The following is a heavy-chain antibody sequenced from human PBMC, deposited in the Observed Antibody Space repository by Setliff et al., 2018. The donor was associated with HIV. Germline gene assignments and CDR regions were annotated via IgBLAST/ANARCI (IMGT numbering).Heavy chain of an antibody. D-gene: IGHD3-3*01. CDR1: GGSISSSSYH. CDR2: IYYSGST. CDR3: VRRVYDFWSGLVGYSYYMDV. Sequence: SSETLSLTCTVSGGSISSSSYHWGWIRQPPGKGLEWIGSIYYSGSTYYNSSLKSRVTISVDTSTNRFSLRLNSVTAADTAVYYCVRRVYDFWSGLVGYSYYMDVWGKGTTVTVSS. J-gene: IGHJ6*03. V-gene: IGHV4-39*01.